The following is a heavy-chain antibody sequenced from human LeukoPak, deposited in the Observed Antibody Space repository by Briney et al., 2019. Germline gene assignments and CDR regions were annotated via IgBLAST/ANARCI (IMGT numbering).Heavy chain of an antibody. D-gene: IGHD2-15*01. V-gene: IGHV1-69*01. Sequence: GSSVKVSCKASGGTFSSYAISWVRQAPGQGLEWMGGLIPIFGTANYAQKFQGRVTITADESTSTAYMELSSLRSEDTAVYYCARGILGYCSGGSCYSEMNYWGQGTLVTVSS. J-gene: IGHJ4*02. CDR1: GGTFSSYA. CDR3: ARGILGYCSGGSCYSEMNY. CDR2: LIPIFGTA.